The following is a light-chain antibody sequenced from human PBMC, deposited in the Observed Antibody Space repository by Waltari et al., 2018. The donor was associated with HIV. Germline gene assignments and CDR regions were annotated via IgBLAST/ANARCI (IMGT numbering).Light chain of an antibody. Sequence: QSVLTQPPSASGTPGQRVPISCSGNRPNLRINSLHWYQQPPGAAPTLLIYTNNQRPAGVPDRFSGSKSGTSASLAISGLQSEDEADYYCAAWDDSLNGFVFGAGTKVTGL. CDR2: TNN. V-gene: IGLV1-44*01. CDR1: RPNLRINS. CDR3: AAWDDSLNGFV. J-gene: IGLJ1*01.